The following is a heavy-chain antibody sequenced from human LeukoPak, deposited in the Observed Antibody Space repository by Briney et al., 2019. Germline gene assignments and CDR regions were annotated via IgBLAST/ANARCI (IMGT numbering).Heavy chain of an antibody. J-gene: IGHJ4*02. D-gene: IGHD3-22*01. Sequence: SVKVSCKASGGTFSSYAISWVRQAPGQGLEWMGRIFPILGIANYAQKFQGRVTITADKSTSTAYMELSSLRSEDTAVYYCARGDYYDSSGYYYKMAPYDYWGQGTLVTVSS. CDR3: ARGDYYDSSGYYYKMAPYDY. CDR2: IFPILGIA. V-gene: IGHV1-69*04. CDR1: GGTFSSYA.